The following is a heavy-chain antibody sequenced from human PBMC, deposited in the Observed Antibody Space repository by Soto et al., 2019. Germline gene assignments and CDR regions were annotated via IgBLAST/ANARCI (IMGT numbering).Heavy chain of an antibody. D-gene: IGHD3-9*01. V-gene: IGHV1-18*01. CDR1: GYTFTSYG. CDR3: ARDLRYFDWSQSYYGMDV. Sequence: ASVKVSCKASGYTFTSYGISWVRQAPGQGLEWVGWISAYNGHTDYGQKLQGRITMTTDTSTSTAYMELRSLRSDDTAVFYCARDLRYFDWSQSYYGMDVWGQGTTVTVSS. CDR2: ISAYNGHT. J-gene: IGHJ6*02.